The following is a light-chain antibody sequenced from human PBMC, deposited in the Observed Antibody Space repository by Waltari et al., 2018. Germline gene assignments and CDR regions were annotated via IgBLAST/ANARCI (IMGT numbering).Light chain of an antibody. CDR1: SSDVGINSF. CDR3: SSYTSNSAV. V-gene: IGLV2-14*03. J-gene: IGLJ3*02. Sequence: QSALTQPASVSGSPGQSITVPCPGLSSDVGINSFVSWYQHHPGKAPKVVIYDISYRPPGVSDRFAGSKSGNTASLTISGLQAEDEADYYCSSYTSNSAVFGGGTKVTVL. CDR2: DIS.